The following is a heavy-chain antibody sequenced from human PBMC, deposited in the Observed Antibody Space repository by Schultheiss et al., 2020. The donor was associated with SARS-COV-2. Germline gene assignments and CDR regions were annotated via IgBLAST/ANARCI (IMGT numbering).Heavy chain of an antibody. CDR1: GFTVSSNE. J-gene: IGHJ3*02. CDR3: VKEGSGSAALFDI. V-gene: IGHV3-21*01. Sequence: GGSLRLSCAASGFTVSSNEMSWVRQAPGKGLEWVSSISSSSSYIYYADSVKGRFTISRDNSKNTLCLQMNSLRTEDTAIYYCVKEGSGSAALFDIWGQGTMVTVSS. CDR2: ISSSSSYI. D-gene: IGHD1-26*01.